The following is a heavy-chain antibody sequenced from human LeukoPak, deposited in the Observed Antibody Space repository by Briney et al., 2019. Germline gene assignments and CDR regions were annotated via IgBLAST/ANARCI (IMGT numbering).Heavy chain of an antibody. CDR2: IYPGDSDT. V-gene: IGHV5-51*01. CDR3: VRRGTIVGATREDY. CDR1: GYSFTSHW. Sequence: GESLKISCKGSGYSFTSHWIGWVRQMPGKGLEWIWSIYPGDSDTRYGPSFQGQVTISADKSISTAYLQWSSLQASDTAMYYCVRRGTIVGATREDYWGQGTLVTVSS. D-gene: IGHD1-26*01. J-gene: IGHJ4*02.